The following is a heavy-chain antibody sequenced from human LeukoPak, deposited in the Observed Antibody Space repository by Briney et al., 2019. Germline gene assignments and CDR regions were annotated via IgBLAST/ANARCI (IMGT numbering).Heavy chain of an antibody. Sequence: GGSLRLSCAASGFTLSSYAMSWVRQAPGKGLEWVSAISGSGGSTYYADSVKGRFTISRDNSKNTLYLQMNSLRAEDTAVYYCAKDQGPTTVTTTTFDYWGQGTLVTVSS. V-gene: IGHV3-23*01. D-gene: IGHD4-17*01. J-gene: IGHJ4*02. CDR1: GFTLSSYA. CDR2: ISGSGGST. CDR3: AKDQGPTTVTTTTFDY.